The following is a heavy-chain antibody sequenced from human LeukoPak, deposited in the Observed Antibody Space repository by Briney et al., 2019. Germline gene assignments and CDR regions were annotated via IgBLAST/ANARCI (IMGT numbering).Heavy chain of an antibody. CDR2: INEDGGLT. D-gene: IGHD3-10*01. V-gene: IGHV3-7*05. CDR1: GITFHTYW. CDR3: AISSPRPMVGS. J-gene: IGHJ4*02. Sequence: PGRSLRLSCAASGITFHTYWISWVRQAPGKGLEWVANINEDGGLTYYVDSVKGRFTISRDNTRSSLYLQMNSLRAEDTALYFCAISSPRPMVGSWGQGTLVTVSS.